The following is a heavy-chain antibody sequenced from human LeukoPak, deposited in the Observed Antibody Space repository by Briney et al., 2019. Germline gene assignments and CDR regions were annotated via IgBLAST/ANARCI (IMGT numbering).Heavy chain of an antibody. V-gene: IGHV3-53*01. Sequence: GGSLRDSRAASGFSVGNNYMTWVRQAPGKGLEWISVIYSDGSTYYADSVKGRFSISRDNSKNTLYLQMNSLRGEDTAVYYCTRCIVGVGHDYLDYWGQETVHRVSS. CDR3: TRCIVGVGHDYLDY. J-gene: IGHJ4*02. D-gene: IGHD1-26*01. CDR2: IYSDGST. CDR1: GFSVGNNY.